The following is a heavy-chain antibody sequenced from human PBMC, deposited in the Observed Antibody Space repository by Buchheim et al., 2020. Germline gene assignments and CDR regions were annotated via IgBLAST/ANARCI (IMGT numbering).Heavy chain of an antibody. CDR2: ISSTSSHI. CDR3: ARDNSDYARYSGMDV. D-gene: IGHD4-11*01. Sequence: EVQLVESGGGLVQPGGSLRLSCAASGFTFSNYGMNWVRQAPGKGLEWVSYISSTSSHIYYAVSVRGRFTISRDNAKNSLYLQMTSLRAEDTAVYYCARDNSDYARYSGMDVWGQGTT. CDR1: GFTFSNYG. J-gene: IGHJ6*02. V-gene: IGHV3-48*01.